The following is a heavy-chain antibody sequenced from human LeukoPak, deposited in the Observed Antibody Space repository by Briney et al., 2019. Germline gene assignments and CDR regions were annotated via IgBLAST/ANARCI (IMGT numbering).Heavy chain of an antibody. J-gene: IGHJ4*02. D-gene: IGHD2-8*02. CDR3: ATYRQVLLPFES. CDR1: GFTFSSYG. Sequence: QPGGSLRLSCAASGFTFSSYGMHWVRQAPGKGLEWVAFIRYDGSNKYYAASVKGRFTISRDNSKNTLNLQMNSLRAEDTAVYYCATYRQVLLPFESWGQGTLVTVSS. V-gene: IGHV3-30*02. CDR2: IRYDGSNK.